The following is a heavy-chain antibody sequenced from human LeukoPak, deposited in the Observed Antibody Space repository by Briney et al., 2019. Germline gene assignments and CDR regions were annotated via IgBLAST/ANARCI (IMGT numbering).Heavy chain of an antibody. CDR2: IYYSGNT. D-gene: IGHD3-10*01. CDR1: GGSISSYY. J-gene: IGHJ4*02. CDR3: ARSYSGSYSSAYFDY. V-gene: IGHV4-59*01. Sequence: PSETLSLTCTVSGGSISSYYWSWIRQPPGKGLEWIGYIYYSGNTNYIPSLKSRVTISVDTSKNQFSLKLSSVTAADTAVYYCARSYSGSYSSAYFDYWGQGTLVTVSS.